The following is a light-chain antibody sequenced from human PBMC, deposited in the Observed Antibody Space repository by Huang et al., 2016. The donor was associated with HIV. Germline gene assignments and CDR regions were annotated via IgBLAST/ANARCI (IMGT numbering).Light chain of an antibody. CDR1: PGISSY. CDR3: QQLNSYPLT. J-gene: IGKJ4*01. Sequence: IQLTQSPSSLSASVGDRVTINCRASPGISSYLAGYQQKTGKAPKLRIYAASTLPSGVPSRFSGSESGTAFTLTISSLQPEDFATYYCQQLNSYPLTFGGGTKVEIK. V-gene: IGKV1-9*01. CDR2: AAS.